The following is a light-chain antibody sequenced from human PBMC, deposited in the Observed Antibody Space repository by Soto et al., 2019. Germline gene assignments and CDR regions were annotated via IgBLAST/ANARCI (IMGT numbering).Light chain of an antibody. CDR2: DAS. Sequence: RVMTQSPVTLSVSPGERVTLSCRASQAISNNLAWSQQKPGQAPRLLIFDASTRDTGITARLSGSRSGTEFTLTISSLQSEDFAVDYCQQANDWPPTFGQGTRV. CDR3: QQANDWPPT. J-gene: IGKJ1*01. CDR1: QAISNN. V-gene: IGKV3-15*01.